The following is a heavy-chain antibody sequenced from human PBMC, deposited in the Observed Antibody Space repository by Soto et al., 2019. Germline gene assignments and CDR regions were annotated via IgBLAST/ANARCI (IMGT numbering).Heavy chain of an antibody. CDR1: GFTFSSYD. CDR2: ISSNGGTT. J-gene: IGHJ4*02. V-gene: IGHV3-64*01. D-gene: IGHD1-7*01. CDR3: VRRVSGNYDY. Sequence: EVQLAESGGGMVQPGGSLRLSCVASGFTFSSYDMHWVRQAPGKGLEYVSSISSNGGTTYYGNSVKGRFTISRDNSKNTLYLQMGSLRAEDMAVYYRVRRVSGNYDYWGQGTLVTVSS.